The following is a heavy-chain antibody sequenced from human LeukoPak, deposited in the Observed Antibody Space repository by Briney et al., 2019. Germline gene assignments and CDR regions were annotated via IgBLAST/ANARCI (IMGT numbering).Heavy chain of an antibody. J-gene: IGHJ4*02. V-gene: IGHV4-30-4*08. Sequence: SQTLSLTCTVSGGSISSDDYYWSWIRQPPGEGLEWIGNIYYSGRTLYNPSLKSRLTISLDTAENHFSLNLTSVTAADTAVYYCAREATAGTGAFDYWGQGALVTVSS. CDR3: AREATAGTGAFDY. CDR2: IYYSGRT. CDR1: GGSISSDDYY. D-gene: IGHD6-13*01.